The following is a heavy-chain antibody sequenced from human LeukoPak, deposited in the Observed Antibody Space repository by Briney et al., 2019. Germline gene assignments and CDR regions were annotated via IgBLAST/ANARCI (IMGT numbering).Heavy chain of an antibody. Sequence: PGGSLRLSCAASGFTFSSYDIHWVRQPPGKGLEWVSTITSAGDTYSPDSVKDRFTVFRENAKNSLYLQMNSLRAGDTAVYYCARDGYGSGSSDYWGQGTLVTVSS. V-gene: IGHV3-13*01. J-gene: IGHJ4*02. D-gene: IGHD3-10*01. CDR2: ITSAGDT. CDR3: ARDGYGSGSSDY. CDR1: GFTFSSYD.